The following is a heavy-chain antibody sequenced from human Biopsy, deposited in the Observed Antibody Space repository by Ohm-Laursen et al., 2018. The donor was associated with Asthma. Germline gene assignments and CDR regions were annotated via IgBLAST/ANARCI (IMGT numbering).Heavy chain of an antibody. D-gene: IGHD4-17*01. CDR2: AHFSGST. CDR1: GGYIDSHDWS. CDR3: ARVRRYGDIFFGMDV. J-gene: IGHJ6*01. Sequence: SETLSLTCTVSGGYIDSHDWSWCWIRQSPGKGLQWLGYAHFSGSTHYNPSLDRRIRMSVDTSKSQVPLSLTSVSAADTAVYFCARVRRYGDIFFGMDVWGQGTTVTVSS. V-gene: IGHV4-30-4*01.